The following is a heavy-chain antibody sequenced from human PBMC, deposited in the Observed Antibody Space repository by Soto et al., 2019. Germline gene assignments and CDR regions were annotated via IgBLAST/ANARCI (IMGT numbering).Heavy chain of an antibody. CDR1: GGSFSGYY. CDR2: INHSGST. D-gene: IGHD2-8*02. V-gene: IGHV4-34*01. J-gene: IGHJ4*02. CDR3: ARDKITGLFDY. Sequence: QVQLQQWGAGLLKPSETLSLTCAVYGGSFSGYYWTWIRQPPGTRLEWIGEINHSGSTNYNPSRKSRVTISVDTSQNQFSLKLTSVTAADTAVYYCARDKITGLFDYWGQGTLVTVSS.